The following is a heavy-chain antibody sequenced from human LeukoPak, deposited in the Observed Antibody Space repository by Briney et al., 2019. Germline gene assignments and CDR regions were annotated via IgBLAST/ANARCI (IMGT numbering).Heavy chain of an antibody. CDR3: ARDSGKMATTPVY. Sequence: GGSLRDSWSASGLTFSRYGMHRGGQAPGKGLGWEAVIWYEGSNKYYANSVKGRFTNSRDNSKNTLSLQMNSLRAEDTAVYYCARDSGKMATTPVYWGQGTLVTVSS. J-gene: IGHJ4*02. CDR2: IWYEGSNK. V-gene: IGHV3-33*01. CDR1: GLTFSRYG. D-gene: IGHD5-24*01.